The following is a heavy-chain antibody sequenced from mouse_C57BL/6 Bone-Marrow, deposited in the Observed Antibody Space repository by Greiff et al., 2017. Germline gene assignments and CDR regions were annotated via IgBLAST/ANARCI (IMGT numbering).Heavy chain of an antibody. CDR1: GFTFSDYY. CDR3: ARQGITTVVATGDYYAMDY. J-gene: IGHJ4*01. Sequence: DVQLQESGGGLVQPGGSLKLSCAASGFTFSDYYMYWVRQTPEKRLEWVAYISNGGGSTYYPDTVKGRFTISRDNAKNTLYLQMSRLKSEDTALYYCARQGITTVVATGDYYAMDYWGQGTSVTVSS. CDR2: ISNGGGST. V-gene: IGHV5-12*01. D-gene: IGHD1-1*01.